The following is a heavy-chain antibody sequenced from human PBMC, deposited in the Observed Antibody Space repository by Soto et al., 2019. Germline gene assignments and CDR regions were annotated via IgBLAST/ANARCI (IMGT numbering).Heavy chain of an antibody. V-gene: IGHV3-23*04. D-gene: IGHD6-6*01. CDR3: ARVRFPSAPRRPLDYYFMDV. CDR1: GFTFGSYA. CDR2: ISGGGSGR. Sequence: VELVESGGGLVQPGGSLRLSCAASGFTFGSYAMTWVRQAPGKGLEWVSGISGGGSGRSYSDSVEALFTISRDNPKNLLFLQVNTLRAGDTAVYFCARVRFPSAPRRPLDYYFMDVWGNGTTITVSS. J-gene: IGHJ6*03.